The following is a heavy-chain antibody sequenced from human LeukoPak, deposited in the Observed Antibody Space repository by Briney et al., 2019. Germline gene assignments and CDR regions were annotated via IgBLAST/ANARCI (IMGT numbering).Heavy chain of an antibody. CDR2: ISSSSSYV. D-gene: IGHD5-12*01. Sequence: GSLRLSCAASGFTFSSYGMSWVRQAPGKGLEWVSSISSSSSYVYYADSVKGRFTVSRDNAKNSLYLQMNSLRAEDTAVYYCARGQVATGAFDIWGQGTMVTVSS. V-gene: IGHV3-21*01. CDR1: GFTFSSYG. CDR3: ARGQVATGAFDI. J-gene: IGHJ3*02.